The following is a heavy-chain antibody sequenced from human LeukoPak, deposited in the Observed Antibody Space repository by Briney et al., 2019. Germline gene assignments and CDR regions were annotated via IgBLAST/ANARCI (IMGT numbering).Heavy chain of an antibody. V-gene: IGHV3-48*01. J-gene: IGHJ3*02. Sequence: HTGGSLRLSCAASGFTFSSYSMNWVRQAPGKGLEWVSYISSSSSTIYYADSVKGRFTISRDNSKNTLYLQMNSLRAEDTAVYYCAKEVFVMPDAFDIWGQGTMVTVSS. CDR2: ISSSSSTI. D-gene: IGHD2-2*01. CDR3: AKEVFVMPDAFDI. CDR1: GFTFSSYS.